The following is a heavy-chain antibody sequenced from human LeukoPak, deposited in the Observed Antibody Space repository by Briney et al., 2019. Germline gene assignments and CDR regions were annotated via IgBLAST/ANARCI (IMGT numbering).Heavy chain of an antibody. J-gene: IGHJ6*02. CDR1: GFTFSSYG. CDR3: ARDGAYETWVGHYYYYGMDV. CDR2: IWYDGSNK. D-gene: IGHD5-12*01. Sequence: PGGFLRLSCAASGFTFSSYGMHWVRQAPGKGLEWVAVIWYDGSNKYYADSVKGRFTISRDNSKNTLYLQMNSLRAEDTAVYYCARDGAYETWVGHYYYYGMDVWGQGTTVTVSS. V-gene: IGHV3-33*01.